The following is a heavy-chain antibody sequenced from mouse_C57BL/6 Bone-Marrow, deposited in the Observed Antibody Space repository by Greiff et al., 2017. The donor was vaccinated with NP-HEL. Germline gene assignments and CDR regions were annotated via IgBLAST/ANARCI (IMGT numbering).Heavy chain of an antibody. Sequence: VKLQEPGAELVRPGSSVKLSCKASGYTFTSYWLDWVKQRPGQGLEWIGNIYPSDSENHYNQKFKDKATLTVDKSSSTAYMQLISLTSKDSAVYYCARSQLRLRYFDYWGQGTTLTVSS. V-gene: IGHV1-61*01. CDR3: ARSQLRLRYFDY. CDR1: GYTFTSYW. J-gene: IGHJ2*01. CDR2: IYPSDSEN. D-gene: IGHD3-2*02.